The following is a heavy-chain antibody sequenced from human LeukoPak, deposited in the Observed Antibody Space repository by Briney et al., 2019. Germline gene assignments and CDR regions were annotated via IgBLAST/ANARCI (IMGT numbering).Heavy chain of an antibody. CDR3: AKDRCSNGIGCYYYYMDV. V-gene: IGHV3-23*01. CDR2: ISGSGGST. CDR1: GFTFSSYS. Sequence: GGSLRLSCAASGFTFSSYSMNWVRQAPGKGLEWVSAISGSGGSTYYADSVKGRFTISRDNSKNTLYLQMNSLRAEDTAVYYCAKDRCSNGIGCYYYYMDVWGKGTTVTISS. D-gene: IGHD2-8*01. J-gene: IGHJ6*03.